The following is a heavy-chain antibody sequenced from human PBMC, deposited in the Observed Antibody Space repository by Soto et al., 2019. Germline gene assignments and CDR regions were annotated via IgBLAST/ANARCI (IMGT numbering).Heavy chain of an antibody. V-gene: IGHV1-69*13. D-gene: IGHD3-22*01. Sequence: SVKVSCKDSGGLFSTYAISWVRQAPGQGLEWMGGIIPVFGTAYYAQKFQGRVTITADESTNTAYMELSSLRSEDTAMYYCARGGSGYVWFNEFWGQGSLVTVSS. CDR3: ARGGSGYVWFNEF. CDR1: GGLFSTYA. J-gene: IGHJ4*02. CDR2: IIPVFGTA.